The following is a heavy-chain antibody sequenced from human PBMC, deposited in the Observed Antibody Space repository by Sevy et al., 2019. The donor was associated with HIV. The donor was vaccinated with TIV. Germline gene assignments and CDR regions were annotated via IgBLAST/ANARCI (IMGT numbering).Heavy chain of an antibody. CDR2: ISSSSSYI. CDR3: ARSGDYYYYYMDV. D-gene: IGHD7-27*01. J-gene: IGHJ6*03. V-gene: IGHV3-21*01. Sequence: GGSLRLSCAASGFTFSSYSMNWVRQAPGKGLEWVSSISSSSSYIYYADSVKGRFTISRDNAKNSLYLQMNSLRAEDTPVYYCARSGDYYYYYMDVWGKGTTVTVSS. CDR1: GFTFSSYS.